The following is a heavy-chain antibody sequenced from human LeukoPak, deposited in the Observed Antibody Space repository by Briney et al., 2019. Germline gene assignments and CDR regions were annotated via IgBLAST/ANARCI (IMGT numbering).Heavy chain of an antibody. CDR1: GFTFSFSTYG. V-gene: IGHV3-33*06. D-gene: IGHD6-19*01. J-gene: IGHJ4*02. Sequence: GGSLRLSCAASGFTFSFSTYGMHWVRQAPGKGLEWVAIIWYDGSDKYYADSVKGRFTISRDNSKNTLYLQMNSLRAEDTAVYSCANEILMYSSGWSLGYWGQGTLVTVSS. CDR2: IWYDGSDK. CDR3: ANEILMYSSGWSLGY.